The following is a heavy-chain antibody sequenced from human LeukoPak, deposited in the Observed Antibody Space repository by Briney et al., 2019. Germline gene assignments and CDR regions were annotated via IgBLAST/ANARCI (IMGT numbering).Heavy chain of an antibody. Sequence: GGSLRLSCAASGFTVSSNYMSWVRQAPGKGLEWVSVIYSGGSTYYADSVKGRFTISRDNSKNTLYLQMNSLRAEDTAVYYCAGDQDTAMLDYWGQGTLVTVSS. D-gene: IGHD5-18*01. V-gene: IGHV3-66*01. CDR3: AGDQDTAMLDY. CDR1: GFTVSSNY. J-gene: IGHJ4*02. CDR2: IYSGGST.